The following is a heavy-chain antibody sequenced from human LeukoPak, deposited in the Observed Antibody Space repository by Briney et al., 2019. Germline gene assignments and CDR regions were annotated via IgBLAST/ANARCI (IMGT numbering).Heavy chain of an antibody. Sequence: GASVKVSCKASGYTFTSYGISWVRQAPGQGLEWMGWINPNSGGTNYAQKFQGRVTMTRDTSISTAYMELSRLRSDDTAVYYCARDLPSTVTTWESHFDYWGQGTLVTVSS. CDR2: INPNSGGT. D-gene: IGHD4-17*01. CDR3: ARDLPSTVTTWESHFDY. CDR1: GYTFTSYG. J-gene: IGHJ4*02. V-gene: IGHV1-2*02.